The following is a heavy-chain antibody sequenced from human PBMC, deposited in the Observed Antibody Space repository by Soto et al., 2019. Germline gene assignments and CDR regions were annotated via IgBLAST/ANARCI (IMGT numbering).Heavy chain of an antibody. CDR3: ASSSLYGMDV. CDR1: CCSISSGDFY. Sequence: SETLTLTCSVSCCSISSGDFYWSWIRQPPGKDLVWIGNIYYSGNTYYNPSLRSRLIISVDTTKNQFSLMVGCVAAADSVGYYCASSSLYGMDVWGQGTTVTVSS. CDR2: IYYSGNT. J-gene: IGHJ6*02. V-gene: IGHV4-30-4*01.